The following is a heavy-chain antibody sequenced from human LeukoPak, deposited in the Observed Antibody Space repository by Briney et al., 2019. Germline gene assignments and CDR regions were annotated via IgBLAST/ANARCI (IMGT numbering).Heavy chain of an antibody. V-gene: IGHV4-39*01. Sequence: SETLSLTCTVSGGSISSSSYYWGWIRQPPGKGLEWIGSIYYSGSTYYNSSFKSRITISVDTSKNQFSLKLTSVTAADTAVYYCASDRSGLSFCFWGQGTLVTVSS. CDR3: ASDRSGLSFCF. CDR1: GGSISSSSYY. J-gene: IGHJ4*02. CDR2: IYYSGST. D-gene: IGHD3-22*01.